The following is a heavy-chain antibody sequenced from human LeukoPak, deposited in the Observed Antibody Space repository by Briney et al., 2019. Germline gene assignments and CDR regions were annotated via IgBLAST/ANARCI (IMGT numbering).Heavy chain of an antibody. CDR3: ARGGGGALYCSGGSCYSELDY. D-gene: IGHD2-15*01. V-gene: IGHV4-61*02. J-gene: IGHJ4*02. CDR1: GGSISSGSYY. CDR2: IYTSGST. Sequence: SETLSLTCTVSGGSISSGSYYWSWIRQPAGKGLEWIGRIYTSGSTNYNPSLKSRVTISVDTSKNQFSLKLSSVTAADTAVYYWARGGGGALYCSGGSCYSELDYWGQGTLVTVSS.